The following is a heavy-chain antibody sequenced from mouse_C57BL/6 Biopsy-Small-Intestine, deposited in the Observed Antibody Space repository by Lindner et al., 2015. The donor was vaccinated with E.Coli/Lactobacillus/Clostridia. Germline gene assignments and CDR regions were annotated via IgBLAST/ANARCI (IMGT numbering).Heavy chain of an antibody. CDR1: GYSFTTYS. J-gene: IGHJ2*01. CDR3: AKIERYFDWLLSRGVDYFDY. Sequence: SVKVSCKASGYSFTTYSMHWVRQAAGQRLEWTGWINPLNGYTKYSQKFQDRVTFTRDTSASIVYMELSSLRSEDTAVYYCAKIERYFDWLLSRGVDYFDYWGQGTPGHRLL. V-gene: IGHV1-4*01. D-gene: IGHD1-1*01. CDR2: INPLNGYT.